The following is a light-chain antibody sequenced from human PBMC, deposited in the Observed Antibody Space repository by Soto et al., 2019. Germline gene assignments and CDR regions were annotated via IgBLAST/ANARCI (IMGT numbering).Light chain of an antibody. CDR3: QQTYATPNA. CDR1: QDIKHY. J-gene: IGKJ5*01. Sequence: DVRMTQSRSSLYAWGGDRGTSACQARQDIKHYLNWYQQKPGKAPNLLIYDTSVLETGVPSRYSGSRSGTDFTLTINSLHPEASATYYCQQTYATPNAFSQGTRLEI. CDR2: DTS. V-gene: IGKV1-33*01.